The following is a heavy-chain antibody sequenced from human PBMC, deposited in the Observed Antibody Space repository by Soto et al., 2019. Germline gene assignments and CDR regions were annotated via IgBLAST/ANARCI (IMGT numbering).Heavy chain of an antibody. J-gene: IGHJ4*02. D-gene: IGHD3-22*01. Sequence: EVQLVESGGGLVKPGGSLRLSCAASGFTFSSYSMNWVRQAPGKGLEWVSSISSSSSYIYYADSVKGRFTISRDNAKNSLYLQMNSLRVEDTAVYYCARDGLLRYYYGSSGYYSDYWGQGTLVTVSS. CDR3: ARDGLLRYYYGSSGYYSDY. V-gene: IGHV3-21*01. CDR2: ISSSSSYI. CDR1: GFTFSSYS.